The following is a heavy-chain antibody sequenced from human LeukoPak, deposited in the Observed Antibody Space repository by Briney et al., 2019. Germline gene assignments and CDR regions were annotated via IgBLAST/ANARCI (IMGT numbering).Heavy chain of an antibody. CDR2: ISGSGGST. J-gene: IGHJ6*03. CDR3: AKLSLSFLSGYSGVEGYYMDV. D-gene: IGHD3-3*01. V-gene: IGHV3-23*01. CDR1: GFTFSSYA. Sequence: PGGSLRLSSAASGFTFSSYAMSWVRQAPGKGLEWVSGISGSGGSTYYADSVKGRFTISRDNSGNTVYVQMNSLRAEDTAVYYCAKLSLSFLSGYSGVEGYYMDVWGKGTTVTVSS.